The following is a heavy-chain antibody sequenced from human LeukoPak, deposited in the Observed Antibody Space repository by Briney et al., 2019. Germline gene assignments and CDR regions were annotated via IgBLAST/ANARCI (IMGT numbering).Heavy chain of an antibody. D-gene: IGHD3-22*01. J-gene: IGHJ4*02. CDR3: ARATTYYYDSSGYYNFDY. CDR1: GGSISSYY. Sequence: SETLSLTCTVSGGSISSYYWSWTRQPPGKGLEWIGYIYYSGSTNYNPSLKSRVTISADTSKNQFSLKLSSVTAADTAVYYCARATTYYYDSSGYYNFDYWGQGTLVTVSS. CDR2: IYYSGST. V-gene: IGHV4-59*01.